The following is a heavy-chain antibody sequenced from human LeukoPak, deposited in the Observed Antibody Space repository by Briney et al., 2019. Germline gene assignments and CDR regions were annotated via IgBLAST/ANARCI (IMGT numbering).Heavy chain of an antibody. V-gene: IGHV4-38-2*01. CDR1: GYPISNGHH. Sequence: SETLSLTCDVSGYPISNGHHWGWIRQSPGKGLEWIGSLFHTGSSYYNPSLKSRVIVSVDTSKNNFSLRLSSVTATDTAVYYCARSLHISAPSDVWGQGTLVTVSS. CDR3: ARSLHISAPSDV. J-gene: IGHJ4*02. D-gene: IGHD2-21*01. CDR2: LFHTGSS.